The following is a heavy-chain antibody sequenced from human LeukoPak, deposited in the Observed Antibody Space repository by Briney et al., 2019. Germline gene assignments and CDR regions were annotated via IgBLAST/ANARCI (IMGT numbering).Heavy chain of an antibody. V-gene: IGHV1-46*01. D-gene: IGHD2-2*01. J-gene: IGHJ5*02. Sequence: GASVKVSCKASGYTFTSYYMHWVRQAPGQGLEWMGIISPSGGSTSYAQKFQGRVTMTRDTSTSTVYMELSSLRSEDTAVYYCARDRRGSSTSHSWFDPWGQGPLVTVSS. CDR3: ARDRRGSSTSHSWFDP. CDR1: GYTFTSYY. CDR2: ISPSGGST.